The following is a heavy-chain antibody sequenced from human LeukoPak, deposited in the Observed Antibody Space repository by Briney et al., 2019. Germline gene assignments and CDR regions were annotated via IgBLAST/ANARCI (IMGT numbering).Heavy chain of an antibody. V-gene: IGHV4-34*01. Sequence: SETLSLTCAVYGGSFSGYYWSWIRQPPGKGLEWIGEINHSGSTYYNPSLKSRVTISVDTSKNQFSLKLSSVTAADTAVYYCARRDSYSSGYYYFDYWGQGTLVTVSS. CDR3: ARRDSYSSGYYYFDY. CDR2: INHSGST. CDR1: GGSFSGYY. J-gene: IGHJ4*02. D-gene: IGHD3-22*01.